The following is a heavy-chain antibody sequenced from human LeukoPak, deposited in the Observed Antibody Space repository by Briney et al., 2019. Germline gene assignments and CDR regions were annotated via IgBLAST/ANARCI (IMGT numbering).Heavy chain of an antibody. V-gene: IGHV1-69*05. D-gene: IGHD3-16*01. CDR3: ARGDEVIATPGGWFDP. CDR1: GGTFSSYA. Sequence: ASVKVSCKASGGTFSSYAISWVRQAPGQGLEWMGGIIPIFGTANYAQKFQGRVTITMDESTSTAYMELSSLRSEDTAVYYCARGDEVIATPGGWFDPWGQGTLVTVSS. CDR2: IIPIFGTA. J-gene: IGHJ5*02.